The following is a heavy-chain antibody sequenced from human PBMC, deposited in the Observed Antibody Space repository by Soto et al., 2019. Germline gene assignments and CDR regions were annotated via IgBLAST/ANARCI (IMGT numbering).Heavy chain of an antibody. V-gene: IGHV4-31*03. CDR2: IYYTGNT. Sequence: QVQLQESGPGLVKPSQTLSLTCTVSGGSISSGGTGSYWTWIRQLPGKGLEWIGYIYYTGNTYYTPSLKRRPPISIDTSENPFSLKLTSVTAADTAVYFCASGHDAYKVRYWGQGTLVTVSS. CDR1: GGSISSGGTGSY. CDR3: ASGHDAYKVRY. D-gene: IGHD1-1*01. J-gene: IGHJ4*02.